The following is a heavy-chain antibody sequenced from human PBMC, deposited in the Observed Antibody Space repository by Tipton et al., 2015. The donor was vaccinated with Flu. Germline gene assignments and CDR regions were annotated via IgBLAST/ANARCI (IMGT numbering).Heavy chain of an antibody. J-gene: IGHJ3*01. V-gene: IGHV4-31*03. CDR1: GDSIGDAGYY. D-gene: IGHD4-17*01. CDR2: IYFDGRV. CDR3: ARDFHDYGIDAFDV. Sequence: TLSLTCLVSGDSIGDAGYYWGWIRQRPGKGLEWIGHIYFDGRVSYNPSLESRAIISVDTSKNRFSLELAATTAADTTVYYCARDFHDYGIDAFDVWGQGTLVTVSS.